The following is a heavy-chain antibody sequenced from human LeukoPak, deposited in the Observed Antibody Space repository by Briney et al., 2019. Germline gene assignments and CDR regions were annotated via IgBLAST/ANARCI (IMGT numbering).Heavy chain of an antibody. Sequence: GGSLRLSCAASGFTFSSYGMHWVRQAPGKGLEWVAVIWYDGSNKYYADSVKGRFTISRDNSKNTLYLQINSLRAEDTAVYYCAREEVGAPGDYWGQGTLVTVSS. J-gene: IGHJ4*02. CDR1: GFTFSSYG. CDR2: IWYDGSNK. V-gene: IGHV3-33*01. D-gene: IGHD1-26*01. CDR3: AREEVGAPGDY.